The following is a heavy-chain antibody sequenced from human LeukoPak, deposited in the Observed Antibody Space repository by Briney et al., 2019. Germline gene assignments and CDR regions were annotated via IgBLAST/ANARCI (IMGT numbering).Heavy chain of an antibody. V-gene: IGHV1-8*03. Sequence: EASVKVSCKASGYTFTSYYMHWVRQAPGQGLEWMGWMNPNSGNTGYAQKFQGRVTITRNTSISTAYMELSSLRSEDTAVYYCARVGVGYYDSSPAYYFDYWGQGTLVTVSS. J-gene: IGHJ4*02. CDR3: ARVGVGYYDSSPAYYFDY. CDR1: GYTFTSYY. CDR2: MNPNSGNT. D-gene: IGHD3-22*01.